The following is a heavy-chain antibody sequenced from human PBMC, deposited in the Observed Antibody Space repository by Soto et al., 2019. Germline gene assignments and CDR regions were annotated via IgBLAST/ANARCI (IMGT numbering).Heavy chain of an antibody. J-gene: IGHJ4*02. CDR2: IWYDGSNK. V-gene: IGHV3-33*01. Sequence: QVQLVESGGGVVQPGRSLRLSCAASGFTFSSYGMHWVRQAPGKGLEWVAVIWYDGSNKYYADSVKGRFTISRDNSKNTLYLQMNSLRAEDTAVYYYKTDPDIVLMVYAAQIDYWGQGTLVTVSS. CDR1: GFTFSSYG. D-gene: IGHD2-8*01. CDR3: KTDPDIVLMVYAAQIDY.